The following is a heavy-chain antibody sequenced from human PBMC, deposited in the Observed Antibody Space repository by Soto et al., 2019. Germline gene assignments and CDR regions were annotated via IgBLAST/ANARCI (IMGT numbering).Heavy chain of an antibody. CDR1: GYTFTSYY. CDR3: ARERGGGFYSSSALLCY. J-gene: IGHJ4*02. Sequence: QVQLVQSGAEVKKPGASVKVSCKASGYTFTSYYMHWVRQAPGQGLEWMGIINPSGGSTSYAQKFQGRVTMTRDKSTRTVYMELSSLRSEDTAGYYCARERGGGFYSSSALLCYWGQGTLVTVSS. CDR2: INPSGGST. D-gene: IGHD6-6*01. V-gene: IGHV1-46*01.